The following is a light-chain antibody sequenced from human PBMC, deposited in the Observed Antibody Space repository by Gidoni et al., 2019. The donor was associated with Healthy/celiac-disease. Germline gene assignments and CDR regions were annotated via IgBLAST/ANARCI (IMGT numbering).Light chain of an antibody. Sequence: EIVMTQSQATLSVSPGERATLSCRVSQSVRSNLPWCQQKPGQAPRLLIYGASTRATGIPARFSGSGSGTEFTLTISSLQSEDFAVYYCQQYNNWPPWTFGQRTKVEFK. J-gene: IGKJ1*01. V-gene: IGKV3-15*01. CDR2: GAS. CDR3: QQYNNWPPWT. CDR1: QSVRSN.